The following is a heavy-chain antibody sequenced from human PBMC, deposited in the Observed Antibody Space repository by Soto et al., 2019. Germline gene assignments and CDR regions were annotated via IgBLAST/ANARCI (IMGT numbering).Heavy chain of an antibody. CDR2: ISAYNGDT. Sequence: ASVKVSCKASGYTFTNCGISWVRQAPVQGLDWGGWISAYNGDTNYAQKLQGRVTMTTDTPPSTAYMELRRLRSDDTAVYYCARATFGGAIRAFGLWGQGTMVTVSS. CDR1: GYTFTNCG. V-gene: IGHV1-18*01. D-gene: IGHD3-16*01. J-gene: IGHJ3*01. CDR3: ARATFGGAIRAFGL.